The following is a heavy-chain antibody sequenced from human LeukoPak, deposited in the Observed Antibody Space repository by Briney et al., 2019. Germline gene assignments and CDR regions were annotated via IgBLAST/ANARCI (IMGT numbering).Heavy chain of an antibody. J-gene: IGHJ4*02. CDR3: AQRPSFIAAAVFDY. V-gene: IGHV2-5*01. Sequence: SGPTLVNPTQTLTLTCTFSGFSLSTSGVGVGWIRQPPGKALEWLAVIYWNDDKRYSPSLQSRLTITKDTSKNQVVLTMTNMDPVDTATYFCAQRPSFIAAAVFDYWGQGILVTVSS. D-gene: IGHD6-13*01. CDR2: IYWNDDK. CDR1: GFSLSTSGVG.